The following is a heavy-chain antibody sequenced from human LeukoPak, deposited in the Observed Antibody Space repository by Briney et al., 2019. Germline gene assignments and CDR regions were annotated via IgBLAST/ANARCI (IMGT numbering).Heavy chain of an antibody. CDR3: AGEGEDDILTGNGMDV. D-gene: IGHD3-9*01. CDR1: GGSISSGGYY. J-gene: IGHJ6*04. V-gene: IGHV4-31*03. Sequence: SQTLSLTCTVSGGSISSGGYYWSWIRQHPGKGLEWMGYIYYSGSTYYNPSLKSRVTISVDTSKNQFSLKLSSVTAADTAVYYCAGEGEDDILTGNGMDVWGKGTTVTVSS. CDR2: IYYSGST.